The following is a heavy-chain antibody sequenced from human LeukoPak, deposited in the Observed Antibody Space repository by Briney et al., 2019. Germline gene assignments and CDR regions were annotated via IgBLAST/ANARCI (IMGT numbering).Heavy chain of an antibody. J-gene: IGHJ5*02. CDR3: ARDSSGWYYNWSDP. CDR1: GFTFSSYW. D-gene: IGHD6-19*01. V-gene: IGHV3-74*01. Sequence: PGGSLRLSCAASGFTFSSYWMHWVRQGPGKGLVWVSRINSDGTGTGYADSVKGRFTISRDNAKSTLYLQMNSLTAEDTAVYYCARDSSGWYYNWSDPWGQGTLVTVSA. CDR2: INSDGTGT.